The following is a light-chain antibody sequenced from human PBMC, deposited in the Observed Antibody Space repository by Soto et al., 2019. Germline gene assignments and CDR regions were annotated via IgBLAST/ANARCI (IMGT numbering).Light chain of an antibody. J-gene: IGLJ2*01. Sequence: QSALTQPRSVSGSPGQSVTISCTGTSSDVGDYNYVSWYQQHPGKAPKLMIYDVNRRPSGVPDRFSGSKSGNTASLTISGLQAEDEADYYCCSYAATYAEVFGGGTKLTVL. V-gene: IGLV2-11*01. CDR2: DVN. CDR3: CSYAATYAEV. CDR1: SSDVGDYNY.